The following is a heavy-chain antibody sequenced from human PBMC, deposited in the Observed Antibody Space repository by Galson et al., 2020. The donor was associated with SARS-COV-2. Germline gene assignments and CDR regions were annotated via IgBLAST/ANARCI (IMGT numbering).Heavy chain of an antibody. CDR1: GLTFSFYA. J-gene: IGHJ3*02. D-gene: IGHD1-26*01. Sequence: GESLKISCGASGLTFSFYAMSWVRQAPGKGLEWVSAISGSGDSTYYRDSVKGRFTISRDNSKNTLFLQMNSLRAEDTAVYYCAKDKRDLLDAFDIWGQGTMVTVSS. V-gene: IGHV3-23*02. CDR3: AKDKRDLLDAFDI. CDR2: ISGSGDST.